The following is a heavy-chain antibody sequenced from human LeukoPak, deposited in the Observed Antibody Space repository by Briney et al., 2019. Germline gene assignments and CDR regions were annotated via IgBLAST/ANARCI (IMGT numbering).Heavy chain of an antibody. CDR3: ARGVGYSSSWGY. D-gene: IGHD6-13*01. V-gene: IGHV4-34*01. J-gene: IGHJ4*02. Sequence: SETLSLTCAVYGGSFSGYYWSWIRQPPGKGLEWIGEINHSGSTNYNPSLKSRVTISVDTSKNQFSLKLSSVTAVDTAVYYCARGVGYSSSWGYWGQGTLVTVSS. CDR1: GGSFSGYY. CDR2: INHSGST.